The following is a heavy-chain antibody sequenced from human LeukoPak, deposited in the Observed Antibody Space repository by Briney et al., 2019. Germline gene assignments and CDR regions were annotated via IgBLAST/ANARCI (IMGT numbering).Heavy chain of an antibody. V-gene: IGHV3-11*04. D-gene: IGHD3-10*01. CDR1: GFTFRRNY. CDR3: ASAYGSGSDY. CDR2: ISSSGSTI. Sequence: PGGALRLSCAASGFTFRRNYMSWVRQGPGKGLEGVSYISSSGSTIYYADSVNRRFTISRDNTKNSLYLQMNSLRAEDTAVYYCASAYGSGSDYWGQGTLVTVSS. J-gene: IGHJ4*02.